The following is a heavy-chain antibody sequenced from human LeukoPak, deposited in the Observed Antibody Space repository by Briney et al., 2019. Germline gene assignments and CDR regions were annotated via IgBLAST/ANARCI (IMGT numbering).Heavy chain of an antibody. CDR1: GFTVSSNY. D-gene: IGHD2-21*02. J-gene: IGHJ3*02. V-gene: IGHV3-53*01. CDR2: IYSGGST. CDR3: ATSDRTAFGAFDI. Sequence: GGSLRLSCAASGFTVSSNYMSWVRKAPGKGLEWVSVIYSGGSTYYADSVKGRFTISRDNSKNTLYLQMNSLRAEDTAVYYCATSDRTAFGAFDIWGQGTMVTVSS.